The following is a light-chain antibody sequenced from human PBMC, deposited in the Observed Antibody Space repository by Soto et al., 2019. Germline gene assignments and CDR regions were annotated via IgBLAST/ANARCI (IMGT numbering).Light chain of an antibody. CDR3: QQRSNWPPIT. CDR1: QSLGSGY. CDR2: AAS. J-gene: IGKJ5*01. Sequence: EILLTQSPGTLSLSPGDRATLSCRASQSLGSGYLAWYRQKPGQAPRILIYAASSRATGVPDRFSGSGSGTDFSLTISRLEPEDAALYYCQQRSNWPPITFGQGTRLEI. V-gene: IGKV3D-20*02.